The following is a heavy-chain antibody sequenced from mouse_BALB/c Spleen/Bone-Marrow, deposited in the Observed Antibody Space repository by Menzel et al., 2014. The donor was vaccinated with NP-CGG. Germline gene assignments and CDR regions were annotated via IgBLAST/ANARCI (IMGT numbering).Heavy chain of an antibody. Sequence: EVQLVESGGDLVKPGGSLKLSCAASGFTFSSYGMSWVRQTPDKRLEWVATISNVGSYTYYPDSVKGRFTISRDNAKNTLYLQMSSLKSEDTAMYYCARPCYYRYDAAMDYWGQGTSVTVSS. CDR1: GFTFSSYG. CDR2: ISNVGSYT. V-gene: IGHV5-6*01. D-gene: IGHD2-14*01. J-gene: IGHJ4*01. CDR3: ARPCYYRYDAAMDY.